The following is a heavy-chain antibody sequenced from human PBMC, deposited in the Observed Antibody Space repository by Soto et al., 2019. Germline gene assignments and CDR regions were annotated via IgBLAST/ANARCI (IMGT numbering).Heavy chain of an antibody. CDR3: VRDRDRRWFDP. D-gene: IGHD3-10*01. J-gene: IGHJ5*02. Sequence: QLVESGRGLVKPGGSLRLSCEASGFIFSDFDMAWIRQAPGKELEWVSYISSDGDSTYADSVKGRFTISRDNAKNSLYLQMNSLRVEDTAVYYCVRDRDRRWFDPWGQGTLVTVSS. V-gene: IGHV3-11*01. CDR1: GFIFSDFD. CDR2: ISSDGDST.